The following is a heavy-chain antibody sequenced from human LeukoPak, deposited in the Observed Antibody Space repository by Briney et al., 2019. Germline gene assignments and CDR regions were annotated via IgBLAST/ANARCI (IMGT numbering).Heavy chain of an antibody. CDR2: LYIAGST. Sequence: GGSLRLSCAASGFTVSSNYMSWVRQAPGKGLEWVSILYIAGSTYYADSVRGRFTISRDTSKNTVCLQMNSLRAEDTAVYYCASGGMGARKYYSDPFHYWGQGTLVTVSS. D-gene: IGHD3-10*01. J-gene: IGHJ4*02. CDR3: ASGGMGARKYYSDPFHY. CDR1: GFTVSSNY. V-gene: IGHV3-53*01.